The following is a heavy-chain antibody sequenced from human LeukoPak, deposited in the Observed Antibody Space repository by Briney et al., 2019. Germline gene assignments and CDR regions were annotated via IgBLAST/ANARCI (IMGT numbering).Heavy chain of an antibody. CDR1: GFTFSSYA. Sequence: GGSLRLSCAASGFTFSSYAMHWVRQAPGKGLEWVTFIRYDGSNKYYADSVKGLFTISRDNSKNTLYLQMNSLRAEDTAVYYCAKGSKEVLFTRDHHMDVWGKGTTVTISS. CDR3: AKGSKEVLFTRDHHMDV. J-gene: IGHJ6*03. V-gene: IGHV3-30*02. CDR2: IRYDGSNK. D-gene: IGHD3-3*01.